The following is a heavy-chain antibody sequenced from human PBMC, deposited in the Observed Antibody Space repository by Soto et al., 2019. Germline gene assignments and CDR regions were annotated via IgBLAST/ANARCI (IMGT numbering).Heavy chain of an antibody. D-gene: IGHD3-10*01. V-gene: IGHV3-23*01. Sequence: EGHLLESGGGLVQPGGSLRLSCAASGFTLSNYGMNWVRQAPGKGLEWVSGIFGGDAPTYTDSVKGRFTISRDNSKNTLFLQMNSRRVEDTAIYHCAGGITGSGWSIWGQGTLVAVSS. CDR1: GFTLSNYG. J-gene: IGHJ4*02. CDR3: AGGITGSGWSI. CDR2: IFGGDAP.